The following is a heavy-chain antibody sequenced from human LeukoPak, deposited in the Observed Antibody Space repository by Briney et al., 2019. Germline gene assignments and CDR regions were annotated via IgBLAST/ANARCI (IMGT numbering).Heavy chain of an antibody. Sequence: PGGSLRLPCAASGFTLSNYWMHWVRQAPGKGLVWVSRINSEGGSTSYADSVKGRFTISRDNAKNTLYLQMNSLRADDTALYYCARGYGDIDYWGRGTLVTVSS. CDR2: INSEGGST. CDR3: ARGYGDIDY. D-gene: IGHD4-17*01. J-gene: IGHJ4*02. V-gene: IGHV3-74*01. CDR1: GFTLSNYW.